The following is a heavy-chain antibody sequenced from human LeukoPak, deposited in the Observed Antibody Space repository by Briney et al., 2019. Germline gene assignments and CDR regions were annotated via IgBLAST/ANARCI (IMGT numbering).Heavy chain of an antibody. CDR3: AREDGGTLGY. CDR1: GYTLTELF. V-gene: IGHV1-69*13. Sequence: ASVKVSCKVSGYTLTELFMHWVRQAPGQGLEWMGGIIPIFGTANYAQKFQGRVTIAADESTSTAYMELSSLRSEDTAVYYCAREDGGTLGYWGQGTLVTVSS. J-gene: IGHJ4*02. D-gene: IGHD4-23*01. CDR2: IIPIFGTA.